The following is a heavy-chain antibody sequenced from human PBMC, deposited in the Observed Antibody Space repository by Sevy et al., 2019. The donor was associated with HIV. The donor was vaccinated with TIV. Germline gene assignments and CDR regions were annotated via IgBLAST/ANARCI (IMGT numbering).Heavy chain of an antibody. CDR2: IRNNNEGGIT. D-gene: IGHD3-22*01. Sequence: GGSLRLSCAASGFTFSGAWMNWVRQAPGKGLEWVGRIRNNNEGGITEFAAPVQGRFSISRGDSRNMVYLQMNSLRTEDTAVYYCTTDWGSGYYYVRAFDVWGQGTMVTVSS. V-gene: IGHV3-15*01. J-gene: IGHJ3*01. CDR3: TTDWGSGYYYVRAFDV. CDR1: GFTFSGAW.